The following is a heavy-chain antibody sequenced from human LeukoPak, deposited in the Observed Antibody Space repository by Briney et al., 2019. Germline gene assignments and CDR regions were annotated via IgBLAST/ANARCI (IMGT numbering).Heavy chain of an antibody. J-gene: IGHJ4*02. D-gene: IGHD1-7*01. CDR2: IYYSGST. V-gene: IGHV4-39*01. CDR1: GGSISSSSYY. Sequence: PSGTLSLTCTVSGGSISSSSYYWGWIRQPPGKGLEWIGSIYYSGSTYYNPSLKSRVTISVDTSKNQFSLKLSSVTAADTAVYYCARPRLGNYARYFDYWGQGTLVTVSS. CDR3: ARPRLGNYARYFDY.